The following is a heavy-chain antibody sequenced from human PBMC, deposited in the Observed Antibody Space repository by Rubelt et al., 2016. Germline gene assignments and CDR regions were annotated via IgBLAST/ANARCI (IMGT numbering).Heavy chain of an antibody. CDR3: AGADDSKGFFDY. J-gene: IGHJ4*02. V-gene: IGHV3-53*01. Sequence: EVQLVESGGGLIQPGGSRRLSCAASGFTVGSNYMSWVRQAPGKGLEWVSVIHSGGTTSYADSVRGRFTTSRDNSKNTLYRQWNSRRAEGTAVYYCAGADDSKGFFDYWGQGTLVAVSS. CDR1: GFTVGSNY. D-gene: IGHD3-22*01. CDR2: IHSGGTT.